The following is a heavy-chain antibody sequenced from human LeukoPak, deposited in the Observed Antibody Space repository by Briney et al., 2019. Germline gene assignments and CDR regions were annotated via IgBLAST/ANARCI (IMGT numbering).Heavy chain of an antibody. CDR1: GFTFSSYD. J-gene: IGHJ5*02. CDR3: AKDPSGSGSLNWFDP. CDR2: ISGSGAST. V-gene: IGHV3-23*01. D-gene: IGHD3-10*01. Sequence: GGSLRLSYAASGFTFSSYDMSCVRQAPGKGLEWVSGISGSGASTFYADSVTGRFTISRDNSKKTLYLQMNSLRAEDTAVYYCAKDPSGSGSLNWFDPWGQGTLVTVSS.